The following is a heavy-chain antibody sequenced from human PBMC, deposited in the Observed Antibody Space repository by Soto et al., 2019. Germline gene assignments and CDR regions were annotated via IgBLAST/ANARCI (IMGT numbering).Heavy chain of an antibody. Sequence: SETLSLTCTVSGGSISSYYWSWIRQPPGKGLEWIGYIYYSGSTNYNPSLKSRVTISVDTSKNQFSLKLSSVTAADTAVYYCARGGLGQLPVYWGQGTLVTVSS. D-gene: IGHD2-2*01. CDR2: IYYSGST. CDR3: ARGGLGQLPVY. CDR1: GGSISSYY. J-gene: IGHJ4*02. V-gene: IGHV4-59*01.